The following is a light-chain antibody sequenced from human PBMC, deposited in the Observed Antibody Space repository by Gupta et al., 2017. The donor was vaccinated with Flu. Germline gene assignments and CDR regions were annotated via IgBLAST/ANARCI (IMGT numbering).Light chain of an antibody. CDR3: QQSDSTSLYS. V-gene: IGKV1-39*01. Sequence: DIQMTQSPSSLSASVGDRVTITCRASQSISSYLNWYQQKPGKAPKLLIYAASSLQSGVPSRFSGSGSGTDFTLTISSRQQEDFAPYYCQQSDSTSLYSFGQGTKLEIK. J-gene: IGKJ2*03. CDR2: AAS. CDR1: QSISSY.